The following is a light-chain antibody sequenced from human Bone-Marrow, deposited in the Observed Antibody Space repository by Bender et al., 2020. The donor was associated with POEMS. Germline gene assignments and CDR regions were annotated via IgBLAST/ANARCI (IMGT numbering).Light chain of an antibody. CDR3: CSVTRTSHLL. CDR2: EVS. J-gene: IGLJ2*01. CDR1: IIYIFGYIY. V-gene: IGLV2-14*01. Sequence: SSLPHPSSFSFSPFHSITISFTLTIIYIFGYIYVSWHQQHPGKAPKLMIYEVSNRPSGVSHRFSGSKSGTTASLTISGLQAEDEADYYCCSVTRTSHLLFGGGTRLTVL.